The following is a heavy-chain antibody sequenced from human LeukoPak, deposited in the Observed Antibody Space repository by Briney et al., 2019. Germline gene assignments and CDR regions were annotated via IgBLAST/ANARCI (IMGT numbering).Heavy chain of an antibody. V-gene: IGHV3-74*01. D-gene: IGHD2-8*01. Sequence: GGSLRLSCAASGFTFSNYWLHWVRQAPGKGLVWVSRIDANAKTTSYADSVKGRFTISTDNAKKTLYLQMNSLRVEDTAVYYCLTVRETTNGAFYNLGQGTMVTVSS. J-gene: IGHJ3*02. CDR1: GFTFSNYW. CDR2: IDANAKTT. CDR3: LTVRETTNGAFYN.